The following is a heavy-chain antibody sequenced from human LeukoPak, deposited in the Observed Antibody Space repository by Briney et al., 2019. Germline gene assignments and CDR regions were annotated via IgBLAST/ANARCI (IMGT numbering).Heavy chain of an antibody. CDR3: ARGGDYVWGSYHTESGRGYYFDY. J-gene: IGHJ4*02. CDR2: IYYSGST. D-gene: IGHD3-16*02. Sequence: PSETLSLTCTVSGGSISSYYWSWIRQPPGKGLEGIGYIYYSGSTNYNPSLKSRVTISVDTSKNQFSLKLSSVTAADTAVYYCARGGDYVWGSYHTESGRGYYFDYWGQGTLVPVSS. CDR1: GGSISSYY. V-gene: IGHV4-59*01.